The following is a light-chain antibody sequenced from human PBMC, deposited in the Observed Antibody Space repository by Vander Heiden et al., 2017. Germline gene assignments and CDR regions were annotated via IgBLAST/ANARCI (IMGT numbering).Light chain of an antibody. CDR2: EVS. V-gene: IGLV2-14*01. Sequence: QSALTQPASVSGSPGQSITISCTGTSSDVGGYNYVSWYQQHPGKAPKLMIYEVSNRPSGVSNRFSGSKSGNTASLTSSGLQAEDEADYYCSSYTSSSTLGRLYVFGTGTKVTVL. J-gene: IGLJ1*01. CDR3: SSYTSSSTLGRLYV. CDR1: SSDVGGYNY.